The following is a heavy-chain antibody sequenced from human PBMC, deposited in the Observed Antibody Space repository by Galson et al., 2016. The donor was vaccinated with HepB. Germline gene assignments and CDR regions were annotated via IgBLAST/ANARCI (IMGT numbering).Heavy chain of an antibody. CDR1: GFTFSDHY. CDR3: ARRDDCGKVDDPLDA. V-gene: IGHV3-72*01. D-gene: IGHD2-21*01. J-gene: IGHJ5*02. Sequence: SLRLSCAGSGFTFSDHYMDWVRQAPGKGLEWLGRARNKANGHSTVYVASVRGRFIVSRDDLKNSLYLEMNSLKTEDSALYFCARRDDCGKVDDPLDAGGSGTLGTVSS. CDR2: ARNKANGHST.